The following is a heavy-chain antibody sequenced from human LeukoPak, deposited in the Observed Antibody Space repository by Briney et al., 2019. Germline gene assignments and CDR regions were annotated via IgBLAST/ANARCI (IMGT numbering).Heavy chain of an antibody. J-gene: IGHJ6*02. Sequence: GASVKVSCKASGYTFTSYAMNWVRQAPGQGLEWMGWINTNTGNPTYAQGFTGRFVFSLDTSVSTAYLQISSPKAEDTAVYYCARDPLYQLPHYYYYGMDVWGQGTTVTVSS. CDR1: GYTFTSYA. D-gene: IGHD2-2*01. CDR2: INTNTGNP. CDR3: ARDPLYQLPHYYYYGMDV. V-gene: IGHV7-4-1*02.